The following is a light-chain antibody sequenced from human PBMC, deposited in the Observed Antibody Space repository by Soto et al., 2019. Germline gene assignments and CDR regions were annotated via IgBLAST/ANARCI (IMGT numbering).Light chain of an antibody. CDR2: KAS. CDR3: QQYNSYSF. CDR1: QSISSW. J-gene: IGKJ2*01. V-gene: IGKV1-5*03. Sequence: DIQMTQSPSTLSASVGDRVTITCRASQSISSWLAWYQQKPGKAPKLLIYKASSLESGVPSRFSGSGSGTEFILTISSLQPDDFATYYCQQYNSYSFFGQGTKLEIK.